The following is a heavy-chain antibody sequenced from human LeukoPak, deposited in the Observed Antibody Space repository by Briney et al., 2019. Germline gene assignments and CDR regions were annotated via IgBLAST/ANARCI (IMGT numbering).Heavy chain of an antibody. Sequence: ASVKVSCKASGGTFSSYAISWVRQAPGQGLEWMGGIIPIFGTANYAQKFQGGVTITTDESTSTAYMELSSLRSEDTAVYYCARASLDRGYFDYWGQGTLVTVSS. CDR3: ARASLDRGYFDY. J-gene: IGHJ4*02. V-gene: IGHV1-69*05. CDR2: IIPIFGTA. CDR1: GGTFSSYA. D-gene: IGHD3-22*01.